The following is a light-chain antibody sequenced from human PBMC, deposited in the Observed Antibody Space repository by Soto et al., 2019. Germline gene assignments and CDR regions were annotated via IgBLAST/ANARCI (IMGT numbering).Light chain of an antibody. J-gene: IGLJ1*01. CDR1: SSDVGSYDL. CDR2: EVT. Sequence: QSALNQPASVSGSPGQSITISCTGTSSDVGSYDLVSWYQQHPGKAPRLIIYEVTKRPSGVSNRFSGSKSGSTASLTFSGLQAEDEADYFCCSYAGVSTFVFGTGTKLTVL. V-gene: IGLV2-23*02. CDR3: CSYAGVSTFV.